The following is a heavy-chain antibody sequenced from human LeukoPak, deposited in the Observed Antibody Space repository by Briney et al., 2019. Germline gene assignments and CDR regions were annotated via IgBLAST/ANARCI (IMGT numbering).Heavy chain of an antibody. D-gene: IGHD1-26*01. J-gene: IGHJ4*02. Sequence: GGSLRLSCAASGFTFSSYAMHWVRQAPGKGLEWVAVISYDGSNKYYADSVKGRFTISRDNAKNSLYLQMNNLRAEDTAVYYCTTEGFTGSYYYFDYWGQGTLVTVSS. V-gene: IGHV3-30-3*01. CDR2: ISYDGSNK. CDR1: GFTFSSYA. CDR3: TTEGFTGSYYYFDY.